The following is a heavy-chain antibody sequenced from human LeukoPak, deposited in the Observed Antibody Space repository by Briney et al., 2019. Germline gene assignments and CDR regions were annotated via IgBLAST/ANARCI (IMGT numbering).Heavy chain of an antibody. D-gene: IGHD4-17*01. CDR1: GYTFTGYY. V-gene: IGHV1-2*02. CDR3: ARPAPDYGDETLYFDY. Sequence: ASVKVSCKASGYTFTGYYMHWVRQAPGQGLEWMVWINPNSGGTNYAQKFQGRVTMTRDTSISTAYMELSRLRSDDTAVYYCARPAPDYGDETLYFDYWGQGTLVTVSS. J-gene: IGHJ4*02. CDR2: INPNSGGT.